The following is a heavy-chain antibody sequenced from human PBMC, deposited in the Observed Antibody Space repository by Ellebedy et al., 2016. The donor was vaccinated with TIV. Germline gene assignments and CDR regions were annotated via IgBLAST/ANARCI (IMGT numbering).Heavy chain of an antibody. Sequence: AASVTVSCKASGYTFTGYYIHSVRQALRQGLEWMGSINPKSGSTNYAQKFLARVTMTRDTSISTVYMELTRLRSDDTAVYYCARGAANVAFGELYDWFHAWGQGSLVTVSS. D-gene: IGHD3-10*01. J-gene: IGHJ5*02. CDR3: ARGAANVAFGELYDWFHA. CDR1: GYTFTGYY. V-gene: IGHV1-2*02. CDR2: INPKSGST.